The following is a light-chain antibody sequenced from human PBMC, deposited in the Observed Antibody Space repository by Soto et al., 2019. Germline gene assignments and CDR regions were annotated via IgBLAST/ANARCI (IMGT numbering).Light chain of an antibody. CDR2: GAS. Sequence: EIVMTQSPATLSVSPGERATLSCRASQNVFTNLAWYQQKPGQAPRLLIYGASTRATGIPARFSGSGSGTEFTLTISSLQSGDVAVYYCQQYNNWPWTFGQGTKVDIK. CDR1: QNVFTN. J-gene: IGKJ1*01. V-gene: IGKV3-15*01. CDR3: QQYNNWPWT.